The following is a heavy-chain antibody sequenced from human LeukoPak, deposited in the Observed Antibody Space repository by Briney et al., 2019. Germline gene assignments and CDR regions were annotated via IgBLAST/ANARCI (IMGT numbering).Heavy chain of an antibody. CDR1: GYTFTSYY. D-gene: IGHD2-15*01. CDR3: ARDSTSSFVVVVAAY. CDR2: INPSGGST. V-gene: IGHV1-46*01. Sequence: ASVKVSCKVSGYTFTSYYMHWVRQAPGQGLEWMGIINPSGGSTSYAQKFQGRVTMTRDTSTSTVYMELSSLRSEDTAVYYCARDSTSSFVVVVAAYWGQGTLVTVSS. J-gene: IGHJ4*02.